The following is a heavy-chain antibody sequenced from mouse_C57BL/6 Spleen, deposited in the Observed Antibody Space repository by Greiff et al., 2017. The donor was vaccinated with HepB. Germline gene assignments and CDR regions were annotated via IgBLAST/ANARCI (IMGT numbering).Heavy chain of an antibody. Sequence: QVQLQQSGAELVRPGASVTLSCKASGYTFTDYEMHWVKQTPVHGLEWIGAIDPETGGTAYNQKFKGKAILTADKSSSTAYMERRSLTSEDSAVYYCTREYGNYDYWGQGTTLTVSS. J-gene: IGHJ2*01. CDR2: IDPETGGT. D-gene: IGHD2-1*01. V-gene: IGHV1-15*01. CDR1: GYTFTDYE. CDR3: TREYGNYDY.